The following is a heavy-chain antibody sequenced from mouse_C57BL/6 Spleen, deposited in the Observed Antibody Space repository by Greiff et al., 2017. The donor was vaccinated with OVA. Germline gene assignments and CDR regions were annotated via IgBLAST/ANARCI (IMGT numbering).Heavy chain of an antibody. V-gene: IGHV1-26*01. D-gene: IGHD1-1*01. CDR3: ARYFTTVVATDGNVDV. Sequence: VQLQQSGPELVKPGASVKISCKASGYTFTDYYMNWVKQSHGKSLEWIGDINPNNGGTSYNQKFKGKATLTVDKSTSTAYMELRRLTSEDSAVYYCARYFTTVVATDGNVDVWGTGTTVTVSS. J-gene: IGHJ1*03. CDR1: GYTFTDYY. CDR2: INPNNGGT.